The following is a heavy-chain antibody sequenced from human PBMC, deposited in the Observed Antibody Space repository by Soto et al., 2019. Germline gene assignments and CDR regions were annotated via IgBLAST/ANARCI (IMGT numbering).Heavy chain of an antibody. CDR1: GDSISLYY. V-gene: IGHV4-4*07. Sequence: ASETLSLTCTVSGDSISLYYWTWIRQPAGKGLEWIERIHPTGSASYNPPLKSRVSVSVDTSKNQFSLRLTSVTAADTAVYFCATDTSGRDAFDIWGQGTMVTVSS. CDR3: ATDTSGRDAFDI. CDR2: IHPTGSA. D-gene: IGHD6-19*01. J-gene: IGHJ3*02.